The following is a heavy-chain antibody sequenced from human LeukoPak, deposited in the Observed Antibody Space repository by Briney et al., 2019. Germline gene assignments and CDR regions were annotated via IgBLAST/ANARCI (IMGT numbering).Heavy chain of an antibody. Sequence: PGGSLRLSCAASGNYWMHWVRQAPGKGLVWVSHINSDGSWTSYADSVKGRFTMSRDNAKNTLYLQMNSLRAEDTAVYYCARAQYYDSSGYYYEDYFQHWGQGTLVTVSS. V-gene: IGHV3-74*01. CDR2: INSDGSWT. CDR1: GNYW. D-gene: IGHD3-22*01. CDR3: ARAQYYDSSGYYYEDYFQH. J-gene: IGHJ1*01.